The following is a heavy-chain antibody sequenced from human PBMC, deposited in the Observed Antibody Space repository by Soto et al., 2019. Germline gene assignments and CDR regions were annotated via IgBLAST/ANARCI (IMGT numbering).Heavy chain of an antibody. CDR1: GESFSGYY. CDR2: INHSGST. CDR3: AGNIVATISSFDY. V-gene: IGHV4-34*01. Sequence: SETLSLTCAVYGESFSGYYWSWIRQPPGKGLEWIGEINHSGSTNYNPSLKSRVTMSVDTSKNQFSLKLSSVTAADTAVYYCAGNIVATISSFDYWGQGTLVTVSS. J-gene: IGHJ4*02. D-gene: IGHD5-12*01.